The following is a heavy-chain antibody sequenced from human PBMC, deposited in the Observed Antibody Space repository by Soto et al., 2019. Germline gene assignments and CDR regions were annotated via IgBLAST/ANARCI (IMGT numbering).Heavy chain of an antibody. CDR2: TSYTGRT. CDR1: GGSVTSHH. J-gene: IGHJ5*02. Sequence: SETLSLTCFVSGGSVTSHHWSWIRQFPGQGLEWIAYTSYTGRTYYKPSLKSRASISMDKSRNQFSVRLTSVTAADTAVYFCARGDRYSGSFSDYFDPWGQGTLVTVSS. V-gene: IGHV4-59*02. CDR3: ARGDRYSGSFSDYFDP. D-gene: IGHD1-26*01.